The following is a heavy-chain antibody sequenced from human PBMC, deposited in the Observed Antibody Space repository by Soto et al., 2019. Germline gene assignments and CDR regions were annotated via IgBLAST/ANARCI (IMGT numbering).Heavy chain of an antibody. CDR2: IKSKTDGGRT. J-gene: IGHJ4*02. D-gene: IGHD6-6*01. CDR1: GFTFSNAW. CDR3: TSSSSYGY. V-gene: IGHV3-15*07. Sequence: EVQLVESGGGLVKPGGSLRLSCAASGFTFSNAWMNWVRQAPGKGLEWVGRIKSKTDGGRTDYAAPVKGRFTISRDDSKNTLYLQMNSLKTEDTAVYYCTSSSSYGYWGQGTLVTVSS.